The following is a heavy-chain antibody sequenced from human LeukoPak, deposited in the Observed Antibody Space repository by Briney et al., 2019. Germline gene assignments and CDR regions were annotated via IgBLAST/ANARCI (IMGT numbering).Heavy chain of an antibody. CDR1: RFTFSSYW. Sequence: GGSLRLSCSASRFTFSSYWMTWVRQAPGKGLEWVANIKQDGGEKYYVDSVRGRFTISRDNAKNSLYMQLNSLRAEDTAVYYCAKVRIQLWADAFDIWGQGTMVTVSS. CDR2: IKQDGGEK. CDR3: AKVRIQLWADAFDI. D-gene: IGHD5-18*01. J-gene: IGHJ3*02. V-gene: IGHV3-7*01.